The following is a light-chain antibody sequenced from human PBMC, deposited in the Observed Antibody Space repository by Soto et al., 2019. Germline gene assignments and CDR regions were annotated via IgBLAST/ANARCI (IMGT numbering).Light chain of an antibody. Sequence: DIQMTQSPSFLSASVGDSVTITCRASQGISDHLAWYQQRPGKVPNLLIYGASTLQSGVPSRFSGRGSGTDFPLTISALQPEDVATYHCENYNSAPFTFGPGTKVDLK. V-gene: IGKV1-27*01. CDR1: QGISDH. CDR2: GAS. J-gene: IGKJ3*01. CDR3: ENYNSAPFT.